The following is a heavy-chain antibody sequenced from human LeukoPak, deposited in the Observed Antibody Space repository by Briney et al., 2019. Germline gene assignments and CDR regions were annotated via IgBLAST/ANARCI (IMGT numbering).Heavy chain of an antibody. D-gene: IGHD3-10*01. CDR2: INHSGST. CDR3: ARHVRYYYGSGSYYVSPQYYFDY. V-gene: IGHV4-34*01. CDR1: GGSFSGYY. J-gene: IGHJ4*02. Sequence: SETLSLTCAVYGGSFSGYYWSWIRQPPGKGLEWIGEINHSGSTNYNPSLKSRVTISVDTSKNQFSLKLSSVTAADAAVYYCARHVRYYYGSGSYYVSPQYYFDYWGQGTLVTVSS.